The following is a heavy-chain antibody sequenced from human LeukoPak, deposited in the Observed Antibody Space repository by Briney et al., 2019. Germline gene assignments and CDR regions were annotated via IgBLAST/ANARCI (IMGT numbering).Heavy chain of an antibody. V-gene: IGHV4-39*07. CDR1: GGSIRSSSYY. CDR3: ARGGWPFDY. CDR2: IYYSGST. Sequence: PSETLSLTCTVSGGSIRSSSYYWGWTRQPPGKELEWIGSIYYSGSTYYNPSLKSRVTISVDTSKNQFSLKLSSVTAADTAVYYCARGGWPFDYWGQGTLVTVSS. J-gene: IGHJ4*02. D-gene: IGHD6-19*01.